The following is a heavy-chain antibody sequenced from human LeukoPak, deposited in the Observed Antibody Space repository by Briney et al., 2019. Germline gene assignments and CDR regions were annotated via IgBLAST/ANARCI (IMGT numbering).Heavy chain of an antibody. CDR3: GRLDLPAVSGAFDY. Sequence: SETLSLTCTVSGGSISTYYWSWIRQPAGKGLQWIGRTHSSGTTHYNPSLRSRVTLSIDASKNQFSLKLSSVTAADTAVYYCGRLDLPAVSGAFDYWGQGTLVTVSS. CDR1: GGSISTYY. V-gene: IGHV4-4*07. CDR2: THSSGTT. J-gene: IGHJ4*02. D-gene: IGHD2-2*01.